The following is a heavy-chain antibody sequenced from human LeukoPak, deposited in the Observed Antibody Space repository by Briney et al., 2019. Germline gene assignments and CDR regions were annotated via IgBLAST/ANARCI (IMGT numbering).Heavy chain of an antibody. V-gene: IGHV1-2*02. Sequence: ASVKVSCKASGYTFTGYYMHWVRQAPGQGLEWMGWINPNSGGTNYAQKFQGRVTMTRDTSISTAYMELSRLRSDDTAVYYCARNRVLGSSGYYYFMNWGQGTLVTVSS. J-gene: IGHJ4*02. CDR3: ARNRVLGSSGYYYFMN. CDR1: GYTFTGYY. D-gene: IGHD3-22*01. CDR2: INPNSGGT.